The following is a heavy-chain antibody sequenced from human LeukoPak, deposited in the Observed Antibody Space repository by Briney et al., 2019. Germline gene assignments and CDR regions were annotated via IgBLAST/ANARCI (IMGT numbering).Heavy chain of an antibody. CDR3: ATDKTRGNHRGYFDY. CDR2: FDPEDGET. J-gene: IGHJ4*02. Sequence: ASVKVSCKVSGYTLTELSMHWVRQAPGKELEWMGGFDPEDGETIYAQKFQGRVTMTEGTSTDTAYMELSSLRSEDTAVYYCATDKTRGNHRGYFDYWGQGTLVTVSS. D-gene: IGHD4-23*01. V-gene: IGHV1-24*01. CDR1: GYTLTELS.